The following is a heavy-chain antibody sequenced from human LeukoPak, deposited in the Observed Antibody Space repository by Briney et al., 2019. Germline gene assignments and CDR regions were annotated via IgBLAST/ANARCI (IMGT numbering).Heavy chain of an antibody. CDR1: GFTFDDYG. J-gene: IGHJ3*01. CDR3: ARGRDPYEILARNLIDAFDV. CDR2: IHWNSGST. V-gene: IGHV3-20*04. Sequence: PGGSLRLSCVASGFTFDDYGISWVRQAPGKGLEWVSRIHWNSGSTRYVDSVKGRFTISRDNSKNTVDLHMSSLRAEDTAVYYCARGRDPYEILARNLIDAFDVWGQGTVVTVS. D-gene: IGHD3-9*01.